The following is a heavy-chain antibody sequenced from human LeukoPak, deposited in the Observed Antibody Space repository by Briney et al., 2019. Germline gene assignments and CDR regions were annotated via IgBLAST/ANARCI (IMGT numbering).Heavy chain of an antibody. CDR3: ARAYSSASWFDP. CDR1: GVSINSLY. D-gene: IGHD3-22*01. CDR2: IYDSGIT. V-gene: IGHV4-59*11. J-gene: IGHJ5*02. Sequence: NPSETLSLTCSVSGVSINSLYFIWIRQSPGKGLEWIGYIYDSGITKYNPSLKSRVTISVDTSKNQFSLRLRSVTAADTAVYFCARAYSSASWFDPWGQGTLVTVSS.